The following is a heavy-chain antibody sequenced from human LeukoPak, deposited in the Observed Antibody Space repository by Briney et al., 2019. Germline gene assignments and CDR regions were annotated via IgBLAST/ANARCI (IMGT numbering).Heavy chain of an antibody. J-gene: IGHJ6*03. CDR2: INQDGSEK. D-gene: IGHD3-16*01. Sequence: GGSPRLSCAASGFTFSSYWMNWVRQAPGMGLEWVANINQDGSEKYSVDSVRGRFTIFRDNAKNSLYLQMNSLRAEDTAVYYCARKTWGSPQGYMDVWGKGTSVTVSS. CDR1: GFTFSSYW. CDR3: ARKTWGSPQGYMDV. V-gene: IGHV3-7*01.